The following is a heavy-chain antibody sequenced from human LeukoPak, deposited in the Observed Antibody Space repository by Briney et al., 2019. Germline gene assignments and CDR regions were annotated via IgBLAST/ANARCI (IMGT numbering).Heavy chain of an antibody. CDR3: MRRDTGWNYSDY. V-gene: IGHV4-59*08. CDR2: IYYKGNN. Sequence: PSETLSLTCAVSGGPIYSHYWGWIRQPPGKGLEWIGDIYYKGNNNYNPSLKSRVTISLDTSKNHLSLKLTYVVAADTATYYCMRRDTGWNYSDYWGQGILVTVSS. CDR1: GGPIYSHY. D-gene: IGHD6-19*01. J-gene: IGHJ4*02.